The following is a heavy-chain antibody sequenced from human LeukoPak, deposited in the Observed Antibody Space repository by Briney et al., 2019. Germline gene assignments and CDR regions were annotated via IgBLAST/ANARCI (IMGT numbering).Heavy chain of an antibody. J-gene: IGHJ6*03. V-gene: IGHV1-18*01. CDR3: ARASPRLSRAAAGTDHRNYYMDV. CDR2: ISAYNGNT. CDR1: GGTFSSYA. Sequence: GASVKVSCKASGGTFSSYAISWVRQAPGQGLEWMGWISAYNGNTNYAQKLQGRVTMTTDTSTSTAYMELRSLRSDDTAVYYCARASPRLSRAAAGTDHRNYYMDVWGKGTTVTVSS. D-gene: IGHD6-13*01.